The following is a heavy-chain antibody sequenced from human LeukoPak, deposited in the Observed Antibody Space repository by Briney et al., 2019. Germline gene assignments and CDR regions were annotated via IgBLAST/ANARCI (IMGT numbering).Heavy chain of an antibody. CDR1: GFTFSSYA. V-gene: IGHV3-30-3*01. CDR3: AGDTRSSSLRYYFDY. Sequence: PGGSLRLSCAASGFTFSSYAMHWVRQAPGKGLEWVAVISYDGSNKYYADSVKGRFTISRDNSKNTLYLQMNSLRAEDTAVYYCAGDTRSSSLRYYFDYWGQGTLVTVSS. J-gene: IGHJ4*02. CDR2: ISYDGSNK. D-gene: IGHD6-13*01.